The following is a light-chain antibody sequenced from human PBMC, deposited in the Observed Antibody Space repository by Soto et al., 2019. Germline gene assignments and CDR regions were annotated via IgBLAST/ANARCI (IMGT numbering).Light chain of an antibody. V-gene: IGLV2-14*01. J-gene: IGLJ1*01. CDR3: SSYTSSSTSYV. CDR2: EVS. Sequence: QSVLTQPASVSGSPGQSITISCTGTSSDVGGYNYVSWYQQHPGKAPKLMIYEVSNRPSGVSNRFSGSKSGNTASLTISGLQXEDEADYYCSSYTSSSTSYVFGTGTKV. CDR1: SSDVGGYNY.